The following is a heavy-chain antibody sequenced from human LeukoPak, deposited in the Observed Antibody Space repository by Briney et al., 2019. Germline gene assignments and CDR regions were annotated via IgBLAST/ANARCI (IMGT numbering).Heavy chain of an antibody. D-gene: IGHD2-2*01. J-gene: IGHJ2*01. CDR2: ISSSSSTI. CDR1: GFTFSSYS. CDR3: ARGYCSSTSCYWYFDL. Sequence: GESLRLSCAASGFTFSSYSMNWVRQAPGKGREGVSYISSSSSTIYYADSVKGRFTISRDNAKNSLYLQMNSLRAEDTAVYYCARGYCSSTSCYWYFDLWGRGTLVTVSS. V-gene: IGHV3-48*04.